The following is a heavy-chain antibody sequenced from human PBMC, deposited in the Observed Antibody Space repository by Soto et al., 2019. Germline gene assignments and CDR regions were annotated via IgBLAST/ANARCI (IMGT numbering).Heavy chain of an antibody. J-gene: IGHJ4*02. CDR3: VRGRVMITFGVVIVIDY. V-gene: IGHV1-8*01. Sequence: RASVKVSCKASGYTFTSYDINWVRQATGQGLEWMGWINPNTGYTDYAQKFQDRVTMTGNTSITTAYMELSSLRSEDTAVYYCVRGRVMITFGVVIVIDYWGQGSPVTVSS. CDR1: GYTFTSYD. D-gene: IGHD3-16*02. CDR2: INPNTGYT.